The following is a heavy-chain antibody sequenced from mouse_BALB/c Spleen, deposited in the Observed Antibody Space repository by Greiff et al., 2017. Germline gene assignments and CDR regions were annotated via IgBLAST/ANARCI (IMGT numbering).Heavy chain of an antibody. D-gene: IGHD2-14*01. Sequence: QVQLQQSGPELVRPGVSVKISCKGSSYTFTDYAMHWVKQSHAKSLEWIGVISTYYGNTNYNQKFKGKATMTVDNSSSTAYMELARLTSEDSAVYYCARDRYDSYWYFDVWGAGTTVTVSS. J-gene: IGHJ1*01. CDR1: SYTFTDYA. CDR2: ISTYYGNT. V-gene: IGHV1-67*01. CDR3: ARDRYDSYWYFDV.